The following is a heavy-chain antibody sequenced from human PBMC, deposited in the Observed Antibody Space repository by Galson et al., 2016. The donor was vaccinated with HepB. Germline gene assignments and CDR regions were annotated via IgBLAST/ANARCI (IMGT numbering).Heavy chain of an antibody. CDR1: GFGFSNYG. CDR2: ISYDGNNK. CDR3: AKDVGLYGFLDY. D-gene: IGHD3-10*01. V-gene: IGHV3-30*18. Sequence: SLRLSCAASGFGFSNYGMHWVRQAPGKGLEWVTFISYDGNNKYYAESVKGRFAISRDKSKNTVYLQMNSLRAEDTAVYYCAKDVGLYGFLDYWGQGTVVTVSS. J-gene: IGHJ4*02.